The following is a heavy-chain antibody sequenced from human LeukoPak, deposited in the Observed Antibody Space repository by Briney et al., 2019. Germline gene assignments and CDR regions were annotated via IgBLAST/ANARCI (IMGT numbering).Heavy chain of an antibody. V-gene: IGHV3-74*01. CDR3: ARGQQWLKDY. Sequence: GGSLRLSCAASGFIFSSYWMHWVRHAPGKGLAWVSRINTDGSSTSYADSVKGRFTISRDNAKNTLYLQMNSLRAEDSAMYYCARGQQWLKDYWGQGTLVTVSS. CDR1: GFIFSSYW. CDR2: INTDGSST. D-gene: IGHD6-19*01. J-gene: IGHJ4*02.